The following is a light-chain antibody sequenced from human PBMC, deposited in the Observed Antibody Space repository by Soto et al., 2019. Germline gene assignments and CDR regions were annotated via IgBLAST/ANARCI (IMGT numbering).Light chain of an antibody. V-gene: IGKV1-5*01. J-gene: IGKJ1*01. Sequence: DIQMTQSPSTLSASVGDRVTITCRASQSISSWLAWYQQKPGKAPKLLIYDASSLEGGVPSKFSVSGSGTEFTLTISNLQPDDFATYYCQQYSSYWTFGQGTKVEIK. CDR1: QSISSW. CDR3: QQYSSYWT. CDR2: DAS.